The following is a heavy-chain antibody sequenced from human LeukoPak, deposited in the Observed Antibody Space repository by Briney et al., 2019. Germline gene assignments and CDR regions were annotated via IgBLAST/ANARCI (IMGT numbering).Heavy chain of an antibody. CDR3: ARDPPLYDHAFDI. J-gene: IGHJ3*02. CDR2: ISAYNGNT. CDR1: GYTFTSYG. D-gene: IGHD3-22*01. Sequence: VASVTVSCKASGYTFTSYGISWVRQAPGQELEWMGWISAYNGNTNYAQKLQGRVTMTTDTSTSTAYMELRSLRSDDTAVYYCARDPPLYDHAFDIWGQGTMVTVSS. V-gene: IGHV1-18*01.